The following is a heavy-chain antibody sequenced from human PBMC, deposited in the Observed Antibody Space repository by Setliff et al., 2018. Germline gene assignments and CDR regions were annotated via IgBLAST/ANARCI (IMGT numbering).Heavy chain of an antibody. CDR2: VSGAGDFT. CDR3: AKGRLGGHHGWFDP. D-gene: IGHD3-16*01. V-gene: IGHV3-23*01. CDR1: GFTFTSYA. J-gene: IGHJ5*02. Sequence: GGSLRLSCAASGFTFTSYAMTWVRQAPGKGLEWVSTVSGAGDFTYYVDSVKGRFTISRDNSKNTLFLQMNSLRAEDTAVYYCAKGRLGGHHGWFDPWGQGTLVTVSS.